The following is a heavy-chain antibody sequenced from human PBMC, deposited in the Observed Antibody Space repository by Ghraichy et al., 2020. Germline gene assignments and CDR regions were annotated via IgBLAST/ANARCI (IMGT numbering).Heavy chain of an antibody. CDR2: IKYDSSEK. V-gene: IGHV3-7*04. D-gene: IGHD5-18*01. CDR3: ARGGYNYGSNPIDY. J-gene: IGHJ4*02. Sequence: GGSLRLSCAASGFTFTSYYMTWVRQVPGKGLEWVANIKYDSSEKYYEDSVKGRFTISRDNAKNSLYLQMNSLRHDDTAVYYCARGGYNYGSNPIDYWGQGTLVTVSS. CDR1: GFTFTSYY.